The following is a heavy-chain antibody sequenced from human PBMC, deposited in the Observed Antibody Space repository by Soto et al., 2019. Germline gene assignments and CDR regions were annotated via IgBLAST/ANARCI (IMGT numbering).Heavy chain of an antibody. CDR3: ARKKHTGFDY. CDR1: GGSISSYY. D-gene: IGHD3-10*01. CDR2: IYYSGST. J-gene: IGHJ4*02. V-gene: IGHV4-59*01. Sequence: SETLSLTCTVSGGSISSYYWSWIRQPPGKGLEWIGYIYYSGSTNYNPSLKSRVTISVDTSKNQLSLKLSSVTAADTAVYYCARKKHTGFDYWGQGTLVTVSS.